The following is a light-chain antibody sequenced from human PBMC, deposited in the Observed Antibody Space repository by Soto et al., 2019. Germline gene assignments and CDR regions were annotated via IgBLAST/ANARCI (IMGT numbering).Light chain of an antibody. CDR3: AAWDDSLNGPV. CDR2: ISN. J-gene: IGLJ2*01. V-gene: IGLV1-44*01. CDR1: SSNIGSNT. Sequence: QSVLTQPPSASGTPGQRVTISCSGGSSNIGSNTVSCYQQLPGAAPKLLIYISNERPSGVPDRFSGSKSGTSASLAISGLQSEDEAEYYCAAWDDSLNGPVFGGGTKLTVL.